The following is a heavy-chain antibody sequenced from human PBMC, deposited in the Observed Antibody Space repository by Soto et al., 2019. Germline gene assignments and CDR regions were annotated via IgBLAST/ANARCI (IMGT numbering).Heavy chain of an antibody. CDR3: ARDAWHAVRE. CDR1: GYTFTSNG. Sequence: QVQLVQSGVEMKEPGASVMVSCKASGYTFTSNGISWVRQAPGQGREWMGWNSAHSGNTNYAEKFXXGVTMTKDPSTGPVYMELRSLRSDDTAVYYCARDAWHAVREWGQGTLVTVPS. CDR2: NSAHSGNT. V-gene: IGHV1-18*01. J-gene: IGHJ4*02. D-gene: IGHD2-2*01.